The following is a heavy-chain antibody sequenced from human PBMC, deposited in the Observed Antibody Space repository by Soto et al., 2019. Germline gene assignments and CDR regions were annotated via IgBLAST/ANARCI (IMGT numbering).Heavy chain of an antibody. Sequence: ASVTVSCKVSGYTLTELSIHWVRQAPGKGLEWMGGFDPEDGETIYAQKFQGRVTMTEDTSTDTAYMELSSLRSEDTAVYYCATVGATYSVEAFDIWGQGTMVTVSS. J-gene: IGHJ3*02. CDR2: FDPEDGET. CDR1: GYTLTELS. CDR3: ATVGATYSVEAFDI. V-gene: IGHV1-24*01. D-gene: IGHD1-26*01.